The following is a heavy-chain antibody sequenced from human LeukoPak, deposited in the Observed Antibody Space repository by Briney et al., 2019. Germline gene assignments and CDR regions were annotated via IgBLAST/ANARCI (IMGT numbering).Heavy chain of an antibody. D-gene: IGHD6-13*01. CDR2: ISYDGSNK. V-gene: IGHV3-30*18. CDR3: AKDAALKQQLYYFDY. CDR1: GFTFSSYG. J-gene: IGHJ4*02. Sequence: PGGSLRLSCAASGFTFSSYGMHWVRQAPGKGLEWVAVISYDGSNKYYADSVKGRFTISRDNSKNTLYLQMNSLRAEDTAVYYCAKDAALKQQLYYFDYWGQGTLVTVSS.